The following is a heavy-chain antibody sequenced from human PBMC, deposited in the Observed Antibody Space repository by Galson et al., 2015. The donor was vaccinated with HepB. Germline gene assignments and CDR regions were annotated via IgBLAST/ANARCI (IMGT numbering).Heavy chain of an antibody. D-gene: IGHD1-7*01. CDR1: GYTFTSYG. CDR2: ISAYNGNT. V-gene: IGHV1-18*04. J-gene: IGHJ5*02. CDR3: AINNWNYRSWFDP. Sequence: SVKVSCKASGYTFTSYGISWVRQAPGQGLEWMGWISAYNGNTNYAQKLQGRVTMTTDTSTSTAYMELRSLRSDDTAVYYCAINNWNYRSWFDPWGQGTLVTVSS.